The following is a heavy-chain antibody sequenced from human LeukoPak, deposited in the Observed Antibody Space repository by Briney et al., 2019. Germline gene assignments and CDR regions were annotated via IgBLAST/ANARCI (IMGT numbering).Heavy chain of an antibody. CDR1: GYTFTGYY. D-gene: IGHD6-19*01. CDR2: INPKSGGT. V-gene: IGHV1-2*02. Sequence: ASVKVSCKSSGYTFTGYYMRWVRQAPGQGLDWMGWINPKSGGTLNEQKFQGRVTITRNTAISTASMDLNRLRSDETAVYYCARAKYGIAVAGCIGYWGQGTLVTVSS. CDR3: ARAKYGIAVAGCIGY. J-gene: IGHJ4*02.